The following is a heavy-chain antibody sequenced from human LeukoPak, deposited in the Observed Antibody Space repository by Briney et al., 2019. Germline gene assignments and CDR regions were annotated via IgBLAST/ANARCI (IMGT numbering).Heavy chain of an antibody. CDR1: GYTLTELS. Sequence: ASVKVSCKVSGYTLTELSMHWVRQAPGKGLEWMGGVDPEDGETIYAQKFQGRVTMTEDTSTDTAYMELSSLRSEDTAVYYCARPGHYYDSSGYYSGRGAFDIWGQGTMVTVSS. CDR3: ARPGHYYDSSGYYSGRGAFDI. CDR2: VDPEDGET. V-gene: IGHV1-24*01. J-gene: IGHJ3*02. D-gene: IGHD3-22*01.